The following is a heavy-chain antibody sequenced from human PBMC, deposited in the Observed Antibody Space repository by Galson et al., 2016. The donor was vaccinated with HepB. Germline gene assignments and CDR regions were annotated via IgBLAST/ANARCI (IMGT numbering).Heavy chain of an antibody. D-gene: IGHD3-16*01. CDR2: ISYDGKTQ. Sequence: PEWVAVISYDGKTQEYADSVKGRFIISRDHAENTVFLQMNSLRPEDTAVYYCKKDQFAGLGYFDHWGQGTLVTVSS. J-gene: IGHJ4*02. V-gene: IGHV3-30*18. CDR3: KKDQFAGLGYFDH.